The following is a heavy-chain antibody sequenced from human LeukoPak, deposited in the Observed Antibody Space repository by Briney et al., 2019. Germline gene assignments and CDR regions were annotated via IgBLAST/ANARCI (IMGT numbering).Heavy chain of an antibody. J-gene: IGHJ4*02. CDR3: ARDGSAYNLDY. CDR1: GFTFSPAW. CDR2: INNDGSYI. D-gene: IGHD5-24*01. V-gene: IGHV3-74*01. Sequence: GGSPRLSCAASGFTFSPAWMHWVRQAPGMGLEWVSRINNDGSYINYADSVKGRFTTSRDNAKNTVNLQMNSLRAEDTAVYFCARDGSAYNLDYWGQGVQVTVSP.